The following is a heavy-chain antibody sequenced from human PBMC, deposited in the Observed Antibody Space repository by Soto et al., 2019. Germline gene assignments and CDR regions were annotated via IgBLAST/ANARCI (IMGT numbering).Heavy chain of an antibody. V-gene: IGHV3-33*01. J-gene: IGHJ4*02. CDR3: ARVRVGYYYGSGSYNY. Sequence: QVQLVESGGGVVQPGRSLRLSCAASGFTFSSYGMHWVRQAPGKGLEWVAVIWYDGSIKYYADSVKGRFTISRDNSKNTLYLQMDRLRAEDTAVYYCARVRVGYYYGSGSYNYWGQGTLVTVSS. D-gene: IGHD3-10*01. CDR2: IWYDGSIK. CDR1: GFTFSSYG.